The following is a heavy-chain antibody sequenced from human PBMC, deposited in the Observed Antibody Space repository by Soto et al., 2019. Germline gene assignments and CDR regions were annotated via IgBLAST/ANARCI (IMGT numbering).Heavy chain of an antibody. CDR2: IYYSGST. CDR1: GGSISSSSYY. V-gene: IGHV4-39*01. CDR3: ARWGSQLLYSNYHYYYGMDV. J-gene: IGHJ6*02. Sequence: PSETLSLTCTVSGGSISSSSYYWGWIRQPPGKGLEWIGSIYYSGSTYYNPSLKSRVTISVDTSKNQFSLKLSSVTAADTAVYYCARWGSQLLYSNYHYYYGMDVWGQGTTVTVSS. D-gene: IGHD2-2*02.